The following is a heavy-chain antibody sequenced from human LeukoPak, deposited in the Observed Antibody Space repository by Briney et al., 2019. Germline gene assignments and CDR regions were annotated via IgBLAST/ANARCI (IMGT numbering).Heavy chain of an antibody. D-gene: IGHD3-10*01. CDR3: AATMVRGVDTHFDY. J-gene: IGHJ4*02. CDR1: GGSITNYY. CDR2: VYYSEST. V-gene: IGHV4-59*08. Sequence: SETLSLTCTVSGGSITNYYWSWIRQPPGQGLEWIGYVYYSESTNYNPSLKRRITISIDTSTNQFSLRLSSVTAADTAVYYCAATMVRGVDTHFDYWGQGTLVTVSS.